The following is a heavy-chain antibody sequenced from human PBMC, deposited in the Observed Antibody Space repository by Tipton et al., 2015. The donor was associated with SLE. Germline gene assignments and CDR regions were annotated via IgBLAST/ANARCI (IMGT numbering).Heavy chain of an antibody. D-gene: IGHD2-15*01. Sequence: SLRLSCAASGFTFSSYGMNWVRQAPGKGLEWVSYISSSSSTIYYADSVKGRFTISRDNAKNSLYLQMNSLRAEDTAVYYCVLVVAATPAAFDIWGQGTMVTVSS. CDR1: GFTFSSYG. J-gene: IGHJ3*02. CDR2: ISSSSSTI. V-gene: IGHV3-48*01. CDR3: VLVVAATPAAFDI.